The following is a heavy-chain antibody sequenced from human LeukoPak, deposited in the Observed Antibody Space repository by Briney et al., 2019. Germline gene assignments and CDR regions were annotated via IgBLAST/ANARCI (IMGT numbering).Heavy chain of an antibody. CDR2: MKQDGSEK. Sequence: GGSLRLSCTASGFTFSNYWMNWVRQAPGKGLEWVAKMKQDGSEKYYVDSVKGRFTISRDNAKNSLYLQMNSLRAEDTAVYYCARGGSSWYFYWGQGTLVTVSS. CDR3: ARGGSSWYFY. D-gene: IGHD6-13*01. CDR1: GFTFSNYW. J-gene: IGHJ4*02. V-gene: IGHV3-7*01.